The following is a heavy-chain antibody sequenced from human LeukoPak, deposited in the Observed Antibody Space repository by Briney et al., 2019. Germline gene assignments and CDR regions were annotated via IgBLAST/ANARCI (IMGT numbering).Heavy chain of an antibody. D-gene: IGHD2-2*01. J-gene: IGHJ4*02. CDR2: IYYSGST. CDR1: GGSISSGDYY. CDR3: ARVGSSTNGEIDY. Sequence: PSEALSLTCTVSGGSISSGDYYWSWIRQPPGKGLEWIGYIYYSGSTYYNPSLKSRVTISVDTSKNQFSLKLSSVTAADTAVYYCARVGSSTNGEIDYWGQGTLVTVSS. V-gene: IGHV4-30-4*02.